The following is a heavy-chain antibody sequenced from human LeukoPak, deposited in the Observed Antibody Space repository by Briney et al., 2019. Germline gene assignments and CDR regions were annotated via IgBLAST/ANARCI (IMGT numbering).Heavy chain of an antibody. Sequence: GGSLRLSCATSGFTFSNAWMNWVRQAPGKGLEWVGRTRSNSDGGTIDYAAPVKGRFTLSRDDSKTTLYLQMNSLQTEDTAVYYCATDFYDSTWGQGTLVTVS. V-gene: IGHV3-15*07. CDR1: GFTFSNAW. CDR2: TRSNSDGGTI. CDR3: ATDFYDST. D-gene: IGHD3-22*01. J-gene: IGHJ5*02.